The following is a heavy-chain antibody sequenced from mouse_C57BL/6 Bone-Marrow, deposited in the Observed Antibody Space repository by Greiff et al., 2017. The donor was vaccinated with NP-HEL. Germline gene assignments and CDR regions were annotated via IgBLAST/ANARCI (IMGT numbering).Heavy chain of an antibody. J-gene: IGHJ2*01. CDR3: ARDEEGDYEY. CDR2: ISDGGSYT. Sequence: EVKLVESGGGLVKPGGSLKLSCAASGFTFSSYAMSWVRQTPEKRLEWVATISDGGSYTYYPDNVKGRFTISRDNAKNNLYLQMSHLKSEDTAMYYCARDEEGDYEYWGNGTTLTVAS. V-gene: IGHV5-4*01. CDR1: GFTFSSYA.